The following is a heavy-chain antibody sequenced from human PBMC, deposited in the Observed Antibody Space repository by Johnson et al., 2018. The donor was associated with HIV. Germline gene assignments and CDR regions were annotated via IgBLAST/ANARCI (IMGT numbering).Heavy chain of an antibody. CDR1: GFTFSSYA. V-gene: IGHV3-30-3*02. CDR2: ISYDGSNK. J-gene: IGHJ3*02. D-gene: IGHD7-27*01. CDR3: AKSCNWGPLTLDAFDS. Sequence: VQLVESGGGVVQPGRSLRLSCAASGFTFSSYAMHWVRQAPGKGLEWVAVISYDGSNKYYADSVKGRFTISRDNSKNTLYLQMNSLRPEDTALYYCAKSCNWGPLTLDAFDSWGQGTKVTVSS.